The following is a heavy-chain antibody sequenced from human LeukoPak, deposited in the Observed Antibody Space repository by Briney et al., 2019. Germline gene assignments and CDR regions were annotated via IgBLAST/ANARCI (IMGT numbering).Heavy chain of an antibody. CDR1: GFTFNSLA. CDR3: AKSGLNRFDY. J-gene: IGHJ4*02. V-gene: IGHV3-23*01. Sequence: GGSLRLSCAASGFTFNSLAMSWVRQAPGKGLEWVSAISGGGSTYYADSVKGRFTISRDNSKNTLYLQMNSLRAEDTAVYYCAKSGLNRFDYWGQGTLVTVSS. D-gene: IGHD2-15*01. CDR2: ISGGGST.